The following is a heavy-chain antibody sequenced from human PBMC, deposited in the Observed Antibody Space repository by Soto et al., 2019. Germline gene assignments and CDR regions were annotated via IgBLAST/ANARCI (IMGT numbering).Heavy chain of an antibody. CDR2: INAGNGNT. D-gene: IGHD1-1*01. V-gene: IGHV1-3*01. J-gene: IGHJ4*01. Sequence: QVQLVQSGAEVKKPGASVKVSCKASGYTFTSYAMHWVRQAPGQRLEWMGWINAGNGNTKYSQKFQGRVTITRDTSASTAYMELSSLRSEDTAVYYCARDFPQLGPHDYWGHGTLVTVSS. CDR1: GYTFTSYA. CDR3: ARDFPQLGPHDY.